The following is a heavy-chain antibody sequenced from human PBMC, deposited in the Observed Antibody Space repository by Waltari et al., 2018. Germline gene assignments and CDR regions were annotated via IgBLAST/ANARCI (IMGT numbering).Heavy chain of an antibody. J-gene: IGHJ4*02. CDR1: GFPFSTYW. CDR3: ATAGGGLDY. V-gene: IGHV3-74*01. D-gene: IGHD3-10*01. CDR2: INSVGITT. Sequence: EVQLVESGGGLVQPGGSLRLSCAASGFPFSTYWMYWVRQAPGKGLVRVSRINSVGITTSYADSVKGRFTISRDNTKNTLFLQMNSLRAEDTAVYYCATAGGGLDYWGQGTLVTVSS.